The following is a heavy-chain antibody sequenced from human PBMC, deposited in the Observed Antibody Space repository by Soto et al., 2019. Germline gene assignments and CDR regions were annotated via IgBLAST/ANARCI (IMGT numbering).Heavy chain of an antibody. V-gene: IGHV1-18*04. CDR1: GYTFTTYG. CDR2: ISAYNGNT. D-gene: IGHD6-6*01. CDR3: ARDLIAVRPGWFDP. J-gene: IGHJ5*02. Sequence: ASVKVSCKASGYTFTTYGISWVRQAPGQGLEWLGWISAYNGNTNYAQKFQGRVTMTTDTSTSTAYMELRSLRSDDTAIYYCARDLIAVRPGWFDPWGQGTLVNVSS.